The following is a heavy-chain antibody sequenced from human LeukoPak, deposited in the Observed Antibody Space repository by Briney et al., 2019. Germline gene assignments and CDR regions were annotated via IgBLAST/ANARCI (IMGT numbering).Heavy chain of an antibody. Sequence: GGSLRLSCAASGFTFSSYSMNWVRQAPGKGLEWVGFIRSKAYGGTTEYAASVKGRFTISRDDSKSIAYLQMNSLKTEDTAVYYCTREEVVFGGIQLYYGMDVWGQGTTVTVSS. D-gene: IGHD5-18*01. J-gene: IGHJ6*02. V-gene: IGHV3-49*04. CDR1: GFTFSSYS. CDR3: TREEVVFGGIQLYYGMDV. CDR2: IRSKAYGGTT.